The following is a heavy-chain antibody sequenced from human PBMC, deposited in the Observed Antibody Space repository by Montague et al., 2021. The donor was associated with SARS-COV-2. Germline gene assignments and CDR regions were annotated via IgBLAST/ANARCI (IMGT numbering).Heavy chain of an antibody. Sequence: SETLSLTCTVSGGAISTSSFHWGWVRQSPGKGLVWIATIYFSGSAYYNPSLKSRVSISIDTSKNKFSLQLTSVTAADTAVYYCARHAPFSDNYRRYPFNFDFWGQGTLVTVSS. D-gene: IGHD1-1*01. CDR1: GGAISTSSFH. J-gene: IGHJ4*02. V-gene: IGHV4-39*01. CDR3: ARHAPFSDNYRRYPFNFDF. CDR2: IYFSGSA.